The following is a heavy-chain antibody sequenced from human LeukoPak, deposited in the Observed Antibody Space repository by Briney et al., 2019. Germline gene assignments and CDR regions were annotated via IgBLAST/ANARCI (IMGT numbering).Heavy chain of an antibody. CDR3: ARVDVDTAMDPFDY. Sequence: SETLSLTCTVSGGSISSGGYYWSWIRQHPGKGLEWIGYIYYSGSTYYNPSLKSRVTISVDTSKNQFSLKLSSVTAADTAVYYCARVDVDTAMDPFDYWGQGTLVTVSS. D-gene: IGHD5-18*01. CDR1: GGSISSGGYY. J-gene: IGHJ4*02. CDR2: IYYSGST. V-gene: IGHV4-31*03.